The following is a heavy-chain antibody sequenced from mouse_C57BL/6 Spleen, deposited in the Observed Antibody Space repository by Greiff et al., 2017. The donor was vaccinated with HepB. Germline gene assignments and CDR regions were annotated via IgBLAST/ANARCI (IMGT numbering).Heavy chain of an antibody. J-gene: IGHJ1*03. CDR1: GYAFSSYW. V-gene: IGHV1-80*01. Sequence: VQLQQSGAELVKPGASVKISCKASGYAFSSYWMNWVKQRPGKGLEWIGQIYPGDGDTNYNGKCKGKATLTADKSTSTAYMQLSSLTSEDSAVYFWASCAYYDYSGYFDVWGTGTTVTVSS. D-gene: IGHD2-4*01. CDR3: ASCAYYDYSGYFDV. CDR2: IYPGDGDT.